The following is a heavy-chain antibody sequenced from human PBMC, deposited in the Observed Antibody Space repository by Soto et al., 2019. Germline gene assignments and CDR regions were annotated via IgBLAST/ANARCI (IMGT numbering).Heavy chain of an antibody. CDR3: DMIHWAQSSLDY. Sequence: SETLSLTCAVSGGSIDSGAFSLSWMRQPAGKGLGWIGYVTHSGTAYSIPSLSGRLTLSVDSSQTQFSLKLTSVTAADSAFYYCDMIHWAQSSLDYWGRGILVTVSS. D-gene: IGHD6-19*01. CDR1: GGSIDSGAFS. CDR2: VTHSGTA. J-gene: IGHJ4*02. V-gene: IGHV4-30-2*01.